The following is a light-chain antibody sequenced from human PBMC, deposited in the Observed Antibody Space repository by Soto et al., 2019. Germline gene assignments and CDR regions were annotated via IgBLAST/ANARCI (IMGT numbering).Light chain of an antibody. CDR2: DAS. J-gene: IGKJ5*01. V-gene: IGKV3-11*01. CDR3: KQRSNWPPT. CDR1: QSVSSY. Sequence: EIVLTQSPATLSLSPGERATLSCRASQSVSSYLAWYQQKPGQAPRLLIYDASNRATGIPARFSGSGSGTDFTLTISSLEPEDFAVYYCKQRSNWPPTFGQGKRLEIK.